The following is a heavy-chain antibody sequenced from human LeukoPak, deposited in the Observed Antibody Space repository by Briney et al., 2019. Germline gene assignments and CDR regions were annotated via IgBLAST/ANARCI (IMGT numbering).Heavy chain of an antibody. D-gene: IGHD3-22*01. CDR2: IYSGGST. J-gene: IGHJ4*02. CDR3: ARYRNYYDSSGYYPFDY. CDR1: GFTVSRNY. Sequence: PAGSLRLSCAASGFTVSRNYMSWVRQAPGGGLEWVSIIYSGGSTYYADSAKGRFTISRDNSKNTLYLQMNSLRAEDTAVYYCARYRNYYDSSGYYPFDYWGQGSLVTVSS. V-gene: IGHV3-53*01.